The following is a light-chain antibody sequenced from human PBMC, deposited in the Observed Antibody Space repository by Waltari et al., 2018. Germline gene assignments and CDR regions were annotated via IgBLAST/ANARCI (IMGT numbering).Light chain of an antibody. J-gene: IGKJ2*01. CDR1: QDITYN. Sequence: DIVLTQSPATLSVSPGESVSLSCRPSQDITYNLAWYQQKPGQAPRLLIFGASTRATGVPARFSGSGSGTDFTLTISTLQSEDFAVYSCQQYNDWPPAYTFGQGTKLEIK. V-gene: IGKV3-15*01. CDR2: GAS. CDR3: QQYNDWPPAYT.